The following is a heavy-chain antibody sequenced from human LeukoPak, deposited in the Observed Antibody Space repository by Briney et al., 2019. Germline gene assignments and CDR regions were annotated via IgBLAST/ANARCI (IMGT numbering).Heavy chain of an antibody. J-gene: IGHJ4*02. Sequence: SETLSLTCSVSGDSIVNYYWSWIRQSPGKALEWLGYIHSSGVTNYNSSFKSRVTISVDTYKNQFSLKLSSVTAADTAVYYCARYDFWSGYGAAFDYWGQGTLVTVSS. D-gene: IGHD3-3*01. CDR2: IHSSGVT. CDR1: GDSIVNYY. CDR3: ARYDFWSGYGAAFDY. V-gene: IGHV4-59*08.